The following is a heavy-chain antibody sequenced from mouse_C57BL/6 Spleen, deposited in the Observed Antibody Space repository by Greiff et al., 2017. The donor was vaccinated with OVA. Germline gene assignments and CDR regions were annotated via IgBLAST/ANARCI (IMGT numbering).Heavy chain of an antibody. D-gene: IGHD2-4*01. J-gene: IGHJ3*01. V-gene: IGHV5-17*01. Sequence: EVKLVESGGGLVKPGGSLKLSCAASGFTFSDYGMHWVRQAPEKGLEWVAYISSGSSTIYYADTVKGRFTISRDNAKNTLFLQMTSLRSEDTAMYYCARPGDYDVGFAYWGQGTPVTVSA. CDR1: GFTFSDYG. CDR2: ISSGSSTI. CDR3: ARPGDYDVGFAY.